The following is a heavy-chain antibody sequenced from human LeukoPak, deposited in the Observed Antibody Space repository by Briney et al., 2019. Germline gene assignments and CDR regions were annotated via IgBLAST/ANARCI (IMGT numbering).Heavy chain of an antibody. CDR3: ARECSSTTCYTRSFDP. D-gene: IGHD2-2*02. CDR1: GYSISSGYY. J-gene: IGHJ5*02. V-gene: IGHV4-38-2*02. CDR2: LYHSGST. Sequence: SSETLPLTCIVSGYSISSGYYWGWIRQPPGKGLEWIGNLYHSGSTYYNPSLRSRATISGDTSKNQFSLSLSSVTAADTAVYYCARECSSTTCYTRSFDPWGQGTLVTVSS.